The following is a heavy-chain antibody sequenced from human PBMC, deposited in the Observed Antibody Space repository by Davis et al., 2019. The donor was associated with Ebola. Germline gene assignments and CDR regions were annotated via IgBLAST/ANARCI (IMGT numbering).Heavy chain of an antibody. D-gene: IGHD3-10*01. CDR2: ISSSSSTI. CDR1: GFTFSSYS. Sequence: GESLKISCAASGFTFSSYSLNWVRQAPGKGLQWVSYISSSSSTIYYADSVKGRFTISRDNAKNSLYLQMNSLRDEDTAVYYCAREGCLWFGELLSYYYGMDVWGKGTTVTVSS. CDR3: AREGCLWFGELLSYYYGMDV. J-gene: IGHJ6*04. V-gene: IGHV3-48*02.